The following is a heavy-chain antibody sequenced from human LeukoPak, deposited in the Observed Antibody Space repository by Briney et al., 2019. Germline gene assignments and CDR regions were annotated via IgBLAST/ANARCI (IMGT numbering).Heavy chain of an antibody. CDR1: GFTFDDYA. V-gene: IGHV3-43*02. Sequence: PGGSLRLSCAASGFTFDDYAMHWVRQAPGKGLEWVSLISGDGGSAYYADSVKGRFTISRDNSKNSLYLQMNSLRTEDTALYYCAKGGHDFWSGYFFDYWGQGTLATVSS. J-gene: IGHJ4*02. D-gene: IGHD3-3*01. CDR2: ISGDGGSA. CDR3: AKGGHDFWSGYFFDY.